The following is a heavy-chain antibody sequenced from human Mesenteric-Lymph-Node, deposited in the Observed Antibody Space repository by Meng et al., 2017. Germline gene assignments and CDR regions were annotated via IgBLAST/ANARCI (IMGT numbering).Heavy chain of an antibody. V-gene: IGHV3-72*01. CDR1: GFTFTDHY. CDR3: ARDTSTSLDY. J-gene: IGHJ4*02. Sequence: EVQLVESGGGLVQPGGSLRLSCAASGFTFTDHYMDWVRQAPGKGLEWVGRITNTPNRYPTNCAASVKGRFTISRDDSKNSLYLEMNSLKIEDTAVYYCARDTSTSLDYWGQGALVTVSS. CDR2: ITNTPNRYPT. D-gene: IGHD2/OR15-2a*01.